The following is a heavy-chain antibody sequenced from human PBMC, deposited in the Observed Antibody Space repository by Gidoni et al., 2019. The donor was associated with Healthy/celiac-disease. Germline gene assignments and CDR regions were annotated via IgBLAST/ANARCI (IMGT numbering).Heavy chain of an antibody. CDR3: ARGPSWYSYGYFSYWFDP. CDR2: INHSGST. V-gene: IGHV4-34*01. Sequence: QVQLQQWGAGLLKPSETLSLTCAVYGRSFSVYYRSWRRQPPGKGLEWLGEINHSGSTNYNPSLKSRVTISVDTSKNQCSLKLSSVTAADTAVYYCARGPSWYSYGYFSYWFDPWGQGTLVTVSS. J-gene: IGHJ5*02. CDR1: GRSFSVYY. D-gene: IGHD5-18*01.